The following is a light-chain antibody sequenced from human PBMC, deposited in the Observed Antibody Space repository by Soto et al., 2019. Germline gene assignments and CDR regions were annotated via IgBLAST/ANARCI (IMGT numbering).Light chain of an antibody. CDR1: GSDVGSYDL. Sequence: QSALTQPASVSGSPGQSITISCSGTGSDVGSYDLVSWYQQHPGKAPKLIIYEGSERPSGVSNRFSGSKSGDTASLTISGLQAEDEADYYCFSYVRGTTLKIFGGGTKLTVL. J-gene: IGLJ2*01. V-gene: IGLV2-23*01. CDR3: FSYVRGTTLKI. CDR2: EGS.